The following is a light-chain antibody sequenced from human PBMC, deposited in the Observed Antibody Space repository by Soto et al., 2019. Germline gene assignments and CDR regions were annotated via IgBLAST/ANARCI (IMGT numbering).Light chain of an antibody. CDR3: SSYAGSSRYV. V-gene: IGLV2-14*01. Sequence: QSALTQPASVSGSPGQSITISCTGTSRDVGGYNYVSWHQQHPGKAPKVIITEVSNRPSGVSNRFSGSKSGNTASLTISGLQAEDEADYYCSSYAGSSRYVFGTGTKVTVL. CDR2: EVS. J-gene: IGLJ1*01. CDR1: SRDVGGYNY.